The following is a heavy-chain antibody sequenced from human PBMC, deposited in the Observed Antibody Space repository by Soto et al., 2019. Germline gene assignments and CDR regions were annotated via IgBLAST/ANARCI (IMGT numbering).Heavy chain of an antibody. J-gene: IGHJ6*03. D-gene: IGHD3-10*01. CDR2: IKQDGSEK. CDR1: GFTFSNYA. V-gene: IGHV3-7*01. CDR3: ASLWFGELSYYYYYMDV. Sequence: PGGSLRLSCAASGFTFSNYAMTWVRRAPGKGLEWVANIKQDGSEKYYVDSVKGRFTISRDNAKNSLYLQMNSLRAEDTVVYYCASLWFGELSYYYYYMDVWGKGTTVTVSS.